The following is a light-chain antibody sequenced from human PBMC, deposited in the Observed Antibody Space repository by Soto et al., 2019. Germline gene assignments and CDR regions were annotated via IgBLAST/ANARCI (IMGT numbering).Light chain of an antibody. CDR2: EGS. Sequence: QSVLTQPASVSGSPGQSITISCTGTSSDVGSYNLVSWYQQHPGKAPKLMIYEGSKRPSGVSNRFSGSKSGNTAPLTISGLQAEDEADYYCCSYAGSSTFGVFGGGTKLTVL. V-gene: IGLV2-23*03. CDR1: SSDVGSYNL. J-gene: IGLJ3*02. CDR3: CSYAGSSTFGV.